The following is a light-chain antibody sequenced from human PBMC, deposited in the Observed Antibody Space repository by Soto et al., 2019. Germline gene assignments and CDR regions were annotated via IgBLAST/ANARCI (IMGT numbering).Light chain of an antibody. V-gene: IGKV1-27*01. J-gene: IGKJ1*01. CDR1: QGISKY. CDR3: QKYNSAPQT. CDR2: AAS. Sequence: DIQMTQSPSSLSASVGDRVTITCRASQGISKYLAWYQQKPGKVPTLLIYAASTSQSGVPSRFSGSGSGTHFTLTISSLQPEDVATYYCQKYNSAPQTFGQGTKVEIK.